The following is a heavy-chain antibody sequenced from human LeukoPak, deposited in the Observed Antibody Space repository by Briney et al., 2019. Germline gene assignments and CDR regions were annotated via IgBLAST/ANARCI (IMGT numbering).Heavy chain of an antibody. J-gene: IGHJ5*02. Sequence: ASVKVSCKASGYTFTSYDINWVRQATGQGLEWMGWMNPNSGNTGYAQKFQGRVTMTRNTSRSTAYMERSSLRSEDTAVYYCAGGRVGNWFDPWGQGTLVTVSS. CDR2: MNPNSGNT. CDR3: AGGRVGNWFDP. V-gene: IGHV1-8*01. CDR1: GYTFTSYD.